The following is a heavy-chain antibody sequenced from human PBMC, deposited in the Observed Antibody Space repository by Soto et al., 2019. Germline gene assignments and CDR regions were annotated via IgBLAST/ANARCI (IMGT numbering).Heavy chain of an antibody. CDR2: IIPIFGTA. CDR1: GGTFSSYA. J-gene: IGHJ3*02. V-gene: IGHV1-69*13. Sequence: GASVKVSCKASGGTFSSYAISWVRRAPGQGLEWMGGIIPIFGTANYAQKFQGRVTITADESTSTAYMELSSLRSEDTAVYYCARAYYYDSSGYFPDAFDIWGQGTMVTVSS. CDR3: ARAYYYDSSGYFPDAFDI. D-gene: IGHD3-22*01.